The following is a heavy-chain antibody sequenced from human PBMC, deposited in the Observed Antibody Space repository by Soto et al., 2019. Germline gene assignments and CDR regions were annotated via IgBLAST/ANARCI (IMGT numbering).Heavy chain of an antibody. CDR1: GFTFSSYA. D-gene: IGHD3-16*01. J-gene: IGHJ4*02. Sequence: PGGSLRLSCAASGFTFSSYAMHWVRQAPGKGLEWVAVISYDGSNKYYADSVKGRFTISRDNSKNTLYLQMNSLRAEDTAVYYCARDQELGAGMHFDYWGQGTLVTVSS. CDR2: ISYDGSNK. V-gene: IGHV3-30-3*01. CDR3: ARDQELGAGMHFDY.